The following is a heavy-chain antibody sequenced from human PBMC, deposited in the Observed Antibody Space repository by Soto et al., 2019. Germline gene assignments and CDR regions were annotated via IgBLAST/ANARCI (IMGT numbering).Heavy chain of an antibody. CDR1: GFTFSSYG. CDR3: AKDGDSTPDWYFDL. J-gene: IGHJ2*01. V-gene: IGHV3-30*18. CDR2: ISYDGSNK. Sequence: QVQLVESGGGVVQPGRSLRLSCAASGFTFSSYGMHWVRQAPGKGLAWVAVISYDGSNKYYADSVKGRFTISRDNSKNTLYLQMNSLRAEDTAVYYCAKDGDSTPDWYFDLWGRGTLVTVSS.